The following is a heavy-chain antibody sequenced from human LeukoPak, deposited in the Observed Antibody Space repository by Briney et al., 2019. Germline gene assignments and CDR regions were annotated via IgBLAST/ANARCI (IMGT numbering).Heavy chain of an antibody. J-gene: IGHJ5*02. Sequence: SETLSLTCAVYGGSFSGYYWSWIRQPPGKGLEWIGEINHIGSTNYNPSLKSRVTISVDTSKNQFSLKLSSVTAADTAVYYCARGSPPGVVVPTAIIRWFDPWGQGTLVT. D-gene: IGHD2-2*01. CDR3: ARGSPPGVVVPTAIIRWFDP. CDR1: GGSFSGYY. V-gene: IGHV4-34*01. CDR2: INHIGST.